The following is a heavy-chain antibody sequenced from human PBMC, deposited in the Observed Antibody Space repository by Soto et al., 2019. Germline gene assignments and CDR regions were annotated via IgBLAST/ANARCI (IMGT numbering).Heavy chain of an antibody. CDR3: ARFLLIRRSIRSPDSCFQ. V-gene: IGHV1-46*01. D-gene: IGHD2-8*01. CDR1: GYTFTRAQ. J-gene: IGHJ1*01. CDR2: IDPSGGKT. Sequence: ASVKVSCKAAGYTFTRAQIHWVRQALGQGLEWMGMIDPSGGKTNYAQKLQGRVTMTRDTSTSTGYVALSSLRSEDTAIYFCARFLLIRRSIRSPDSCFQ.